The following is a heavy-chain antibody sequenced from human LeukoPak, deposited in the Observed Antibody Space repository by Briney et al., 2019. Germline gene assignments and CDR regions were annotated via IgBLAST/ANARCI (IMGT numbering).Heavy chain of an antibody. CDR3: ARRDYYGSSGSNWFDP. CDR2: IYPGDSDT. Sequence: GESLKISCKGSGYSFTSYWIGWVRQMPGKGLEWMGIIYPGDSDTRYSPSFQGQVTISADKSISTAYLQWSSLKASDTAMYYCARRDYYGSSGSNWFDPWGQGTLVTVSS. J-gene: IGHJ5*02. CDR1: GYSFTSYW. D-gene: IGHD3-22*01. V-gene: IGHV5-51*01.